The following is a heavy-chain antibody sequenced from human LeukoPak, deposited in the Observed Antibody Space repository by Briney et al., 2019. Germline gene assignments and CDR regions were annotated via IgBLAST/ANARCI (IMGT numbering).Heavy chain of an antibody. D-gene: IGHD6-19*01. CDR3: ARASGYSSGWYEYFQH. Sequence: SETLSLTCTVSGGSISSYYWSWIRQPAGKGLEWIGRIYTSGSTNYNPSLKSRVTMSVDTSKNQFSLKLSSVAAADTAVYYCARASGYSSGWYEYFQHWGQGTLVTVSS. CDR2: IYTSGST. J-gene: IGHJ1*01. CDR1: GGSISSYY. V-gene: IGHV4-4*07.